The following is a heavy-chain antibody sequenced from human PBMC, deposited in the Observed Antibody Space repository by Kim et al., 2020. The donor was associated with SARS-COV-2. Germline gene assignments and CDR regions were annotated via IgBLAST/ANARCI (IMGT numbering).Heavy chain of an antibody. Sequence: VKRRFTISRDNSKNTLYLQMNSLRAEDTAVYYWAKGLLGFGELFPLLFDYWGQGTLVTVSS. CDR3: AKGLLGFGELFPLLFDY. J-gene: IGHJ4*02. V-gene: IGHV3-23*01. D-gene: IGHD3-10*01.